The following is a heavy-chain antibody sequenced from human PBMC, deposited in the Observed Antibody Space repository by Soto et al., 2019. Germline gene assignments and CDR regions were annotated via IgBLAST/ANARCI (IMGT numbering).Heavy chain of an antibody. V-gene: IGHV1-18*01. CDR2: ISAYNGNT. Sequence: ASVKVSCKASGYTFTSYGISWVRQAPGQGLEWMGWISAYNGNTNYAQKLQGRVTMTTDTSTSTAYMQLSSLRSDDTAVYYCAKALPRSLGGLAFDYWGQGTLVTVSS. D-gene: IGHD3-16*01. CDR3: AKALPRSLGGLAFDY. J-gene: IGHJ4*02. CDR1: GYTFTSYG.